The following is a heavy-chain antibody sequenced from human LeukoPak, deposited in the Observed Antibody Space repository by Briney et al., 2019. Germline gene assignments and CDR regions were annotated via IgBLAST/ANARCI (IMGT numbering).Heavy chain of an antibody. Sequence: ASVKVSCKASGYTFTGYYMHWVRQAPGQGLEWMGWINPNSGGTNYAQKFQGRVTMTRDTSISTAYMELSRLRSDDTAVYYCARARVWGSSPFKVGFDHWGQGTLVTVSS. J-gene: IGHJ4*02. CDR2: INPNSGGT. V-gene: IGHV1-2*02. CDR3: ARARVWGSSPFKVGFDH. D-gene: IGHD3-16*01. CDR1: GYTFTGYY.